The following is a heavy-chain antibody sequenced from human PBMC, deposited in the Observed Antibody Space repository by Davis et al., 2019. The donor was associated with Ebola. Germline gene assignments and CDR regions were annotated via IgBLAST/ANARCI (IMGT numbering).Heavy chain of an antibody. V-gene: IGHV5-51*01. CDR3: ARQGTTSWDS. D-gene: IGHD2-2*01. J-gene: IGHJ4*02. CDR2: IFPDDSDA. Sequence: GESLKISCQASGYTFTSHWIGWVRQMPGKGLEWMGFIFPDDSDATYSPSFQGQVTFSVDKSIRTAYLHWNSLKASDTATYYCARQGTTSWDSWGQGTLVTVSS. CDR1: GYTFTSHW.